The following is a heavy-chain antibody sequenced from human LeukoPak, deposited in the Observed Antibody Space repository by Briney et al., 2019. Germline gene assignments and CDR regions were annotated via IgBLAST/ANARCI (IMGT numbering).Heavy chain of an antibody. V-gene: IGHV3-74*01. CDR3: ARVLSGSWDWFDP. J-gene: IGHJ5*02. D-gene: IGHD3-22*01. CDR2: INTDGSRI. CDR1: GFTFSDQY. Sequence: GGSLRLSCAASGFTFSDQYMDWVRQAPGKGLVWVSRINTDGSRITYADSVKGRFTISRDNAMNTVYLQMNSLRAEDTAVYYCARVLSGSWDWFDPWGQGTLVTVSS.